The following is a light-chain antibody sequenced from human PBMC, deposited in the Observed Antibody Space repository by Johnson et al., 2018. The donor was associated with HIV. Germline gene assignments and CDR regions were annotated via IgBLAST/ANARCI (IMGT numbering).Light chain of an antibody. J-gene: IGLJ1*01. V-gene: IGLV1-51*01. CDR2: DNN. Sequence: QSVLTQPPSVSAAPGQKVTISCSGSSSNIGNNYVSWYQQLPGTAPKLLIYDNNKRPSGIPDRFFGSKSGTSATLDITGLQTGDEGDYYVGTWVSSLNAYVFGTGTKVTVL. CDR3: GTWVSSLNAYV. CDR1: SSNIGNNY.